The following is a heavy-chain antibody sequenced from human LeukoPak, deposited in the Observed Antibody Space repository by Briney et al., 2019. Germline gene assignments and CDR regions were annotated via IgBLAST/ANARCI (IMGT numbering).Heavy chain of an antibody. CDR1: GGSFSGYY. Sequence: ASETLSLTCAVYGGSFSGYYWSWIRQPPGKGLEWIGEINHSGSTNYNPSLKSRVTISVDTSKNQFSLKLSSVTAADTAVYYCARGPRYYYDSSGYYLYAFDIWGQGTMVTVSS. J-gene: IGHJ3*02. CDR2: INHSGST. V-gene: IGHV4-34*01. CDR3: ARGPRYYYDSSGYYLYAFDI. D-gene: IGHD3-22*01.